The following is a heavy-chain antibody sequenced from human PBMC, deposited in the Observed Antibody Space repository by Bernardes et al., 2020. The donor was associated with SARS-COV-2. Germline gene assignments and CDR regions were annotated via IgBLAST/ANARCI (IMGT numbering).Heavy chain of an antibody. V-gene: IGHV3-48*01. D-gene: IGHD4-17*01. CDR1: GFTFNTQS. CDR2: ITSSSSTI. Sequence: GGSLRLSCAASGFTFNTQSMHWVRQAPGKGLEWLAYITSSSSTIYYADSVKGRFTISRDNAKNSLFLQMNSLRAEDTAVYYCARVRGPTVATSRFDPWGQGTLVTVSS. J-gene: IGHJ5*02. CDR3: ARVRGPTVATSRFDP.